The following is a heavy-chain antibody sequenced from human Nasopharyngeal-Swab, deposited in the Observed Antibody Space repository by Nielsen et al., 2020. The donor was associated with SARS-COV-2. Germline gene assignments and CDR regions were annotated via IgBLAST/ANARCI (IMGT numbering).Heavy chain of an antibody. CDR2: IIPILGIA. CDR3: ARGAVAVSWFDP. CDR1: GGTFSSYA. J-gene: IGHJ5*02. Sequence: PVKVSCKASGGTFSSYAISWVRQAPGQGLEWMGRIIPILGIANYAQKFQGRVTITADKSTSTAYMELSSLRSEDTAVYYCARGAVAVSWFDPWGQGTLVTVSS. V-gene: IGHV1-69*04. D-gene: IGHD6-19*01.